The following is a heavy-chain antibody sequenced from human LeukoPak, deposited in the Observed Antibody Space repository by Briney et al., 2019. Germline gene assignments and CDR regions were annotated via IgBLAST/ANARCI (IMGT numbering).Heavy chain of an antibody. CDR3: ARDVSPGIAVAGPVY. J-gene: IGHJ4*02. CDR1: GYTFTSYY. D-gene: IGHD6-19*01. CDR2: INPSGGST. V-gene: IGHV1-46*01. Sequence: ASVKVSCKASGYTFTSYYMHWVRQAPGQGLEGMGIINPSGGSTSYAQKFQGRVTMTRDTSTSAVYMELSSLRSEDTAVYYCARDVSPGIAVAGPVYWGQGTLVTVSS.